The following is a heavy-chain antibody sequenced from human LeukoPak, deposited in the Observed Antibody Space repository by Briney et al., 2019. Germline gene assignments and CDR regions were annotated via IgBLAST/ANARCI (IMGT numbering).Heavy chain of an antibody. CDR3: ARAPNHNWFDP. J-gene: IGHJ5*02. CDR2: IYPGDSDT. CDR1: GYNFTNYW. Sequence: GESLKISCKASGYNFTNYWIGWVRQMPGRGLEWMGMIYPGDSDTRYSPSFQGQVTISADKSISTAYLQWSSLKASDTATYYYARAPNHNWFDPWGQGTLVTVSS. V-gene: IGHV5-51*01.